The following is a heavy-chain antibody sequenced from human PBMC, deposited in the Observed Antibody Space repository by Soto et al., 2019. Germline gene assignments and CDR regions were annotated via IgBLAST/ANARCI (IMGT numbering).Heavy chain of an antibody. D-gene: IGHD4-17*01. CDR2: IWYDGSNK. CDR3: AREAYGDYVRYYYGMDV. CDR1: GFTFSSYG. V-gene: IGHV3-33*01. Sequence: LRLSCAASGFTFSSYGMHWVRQAPGKGLEWVAVIWYDGSNKYYADSVKGRFTISRDNSKNTLYLQMNSLRAEDTAVYYCAREAYGDYVRYYYGMDVWGQGTTVTVSS. J-gene: IGHJ6*02.